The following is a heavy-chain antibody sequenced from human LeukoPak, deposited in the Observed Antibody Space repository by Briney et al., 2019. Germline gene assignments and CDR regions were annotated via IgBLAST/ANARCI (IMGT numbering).Heavy chain of an antibody. J-gene: IGHJ6*03. V-gene: IGHV1-18*01. D-gene: IGHD3-10*01. CDR3: ARGKGRTMVRGVIGYYYYMDV. Sequence: ASVKVSGKASGYTLTTYDINWVRQATGQGLEWMGWISAYNGNINYAQKLQGRVTMTTDTSTSTAYMELRSLRSDDTAVYYCARGKGRTMVRGVIGYYYYMDVWGKGTTVTVPS. CDR1: GYTLTTYD. CDR2: ISAYNGNI.